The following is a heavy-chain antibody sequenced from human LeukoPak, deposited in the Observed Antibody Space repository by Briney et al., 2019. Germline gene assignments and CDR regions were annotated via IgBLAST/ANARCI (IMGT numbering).Heavy chain of an antibody. CDR2: IRYDGSNK. CDR3: AKRHTTGWYLFDY. J-gene: IGHJ4*02. D-gene: IGHD6-19*01. CDR1: GFTFSSYG. Sequence: GGSLRLSCAASGFTFSSYGMHWVRQAPGKGLEWVAFIRYDGSNKYYADSVKGRFTISRDSSKNTLFLEMNSLRVEDTAVYYCAKRHTTGWYLFDYWGQGTMVTVSS. V-gene: IGHV3-30*02.